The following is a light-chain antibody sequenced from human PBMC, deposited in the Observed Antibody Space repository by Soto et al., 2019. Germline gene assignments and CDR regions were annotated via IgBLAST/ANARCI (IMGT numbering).Light chain of an antibody. V-gene: IGLV1-40*01. CDR3: QSHDSSLSHWL. J-gene: IGLJ3*02. CDR2: GNS. Sequence: QSVLTQPPSVSGAPGQRVTISCSGTSSNIGAGYDVHWYQQLPGTAPKLLIYGNSNRLSGVPDRFSGSKSGTSASLAITGLQAEDEADYYCQSHDSSLSHWLFGGGTKVTVL. CDR1: SSNIGAGYD.